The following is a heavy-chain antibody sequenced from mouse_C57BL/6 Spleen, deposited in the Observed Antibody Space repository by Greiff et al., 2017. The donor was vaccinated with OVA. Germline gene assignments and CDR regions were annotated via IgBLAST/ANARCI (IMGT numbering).Heavy chain of an antibody. CDR2: IYPGSGNT. CDR1: GYTFTDYY. D-gene: IGHD2-4*01. CDR3: AYYDYDVGAMDY. J-gene: IGHJ4*01. V-gene: IGHV1-76*01. Sequence: VQLQQSGAELVRPGASVKLSCKASGYTFTDYYINWVKQRPGQGLEWIARIYPGSGNTYYNEKFKGKATLTAEKSSSTAYMQLSSLTSEDSAVYFCAYYDYDVGAMDYWGQGTSVTVSS.